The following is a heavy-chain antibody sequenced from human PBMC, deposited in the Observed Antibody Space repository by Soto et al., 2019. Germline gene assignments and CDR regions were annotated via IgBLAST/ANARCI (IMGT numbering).Heavy chain of an antibody. J-gene: IGHJ6*02. CDR1: GVSLSTSGVG. V-gene: IGHV2-5*02. CDR2: IYWDDAK. D-gene: IGHD4-17*01. CDR3: AHAHLDGDYEVGMEV. Sequence: QITLKESGPTLVKPTQTLTLTCTFSGVSLSTSGVGVGWIRQPPGKALEWLAPIYWDDAKRYSPSLKSRLTITDDTSKSQVVLTMTNMEPVDTATYYCAHAHLDGDYEVGMEVWGQGTTVTVSS.